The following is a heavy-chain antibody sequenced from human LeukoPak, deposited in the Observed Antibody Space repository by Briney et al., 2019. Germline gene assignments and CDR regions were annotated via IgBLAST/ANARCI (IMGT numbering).Heavy chain of an antibody. CDR2: IIPILGIA. V-gene: IGHV1-69*02. J-gene: IGHJ4*02. CDR3: ASGGLYTYYYDSSGYTDY. CDR1: GYTFTGYY. D-gene: IGHD3-22*01. Sequence: RASVKVSCKASGYTFTGYYMHWVRQAPGQGLEWMGRIIPILGIANYAQKFQGRVTITADKSTSTAYMELSSLRSEDTAVYYCASGGLYTYYYDSSGYTDYWGQGTLVTVSS.